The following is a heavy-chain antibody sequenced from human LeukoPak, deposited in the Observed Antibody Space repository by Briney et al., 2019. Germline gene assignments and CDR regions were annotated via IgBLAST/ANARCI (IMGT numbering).Heavy chain of an antibody. Sequence: GGSLRLSCTASGFTFRDYAMSWFRQAPGKGLEWVGFIRSKAYGGTTEYAASVKGRFTISSDDSKSIAYLQMNSLKTEDTAVYYCTRSMTTVTLGVFDYWGQGTLVTVSS. V-gene: IGHV3-49*03. CDR2: IRSKAYGGTT. CDR3: TRSMTTVTLGVFDY. J-gene: IGHJ4*02. D-gene: IGHD4-17*01. CDR1: GFTFRDYA.